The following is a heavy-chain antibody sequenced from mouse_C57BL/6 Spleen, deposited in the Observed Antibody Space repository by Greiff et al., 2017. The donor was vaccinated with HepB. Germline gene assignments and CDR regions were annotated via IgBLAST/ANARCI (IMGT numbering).Heavy chain of an antibody. D-gene: IGHD1-1*01. V-gene: IGHV1-52*01. CDR2: IDPSDSET. Sequence: QVQLQQPGAELVRPGSSVKLSCKASGYTFTSYWMHWVKQRPIQGLEWIGNIDPSDSETHYNQKFKDKATLTVDKSSSTAYMQRSSLTSEDSAVYYCARSPAYGSSYYYAMDYWGQGTSVTVSS. CDR1: GYTFTSYW. J-gene: IGHJ4*01. CDR3: ARSPAYGSSYYYAMDY.